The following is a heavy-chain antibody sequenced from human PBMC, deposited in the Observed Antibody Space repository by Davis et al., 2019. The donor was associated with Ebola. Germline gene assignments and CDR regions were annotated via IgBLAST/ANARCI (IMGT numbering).Heavy chain of an antibody. V-gene: IGHV1-46*01. D-gene: IGHD6-19*01. J-gene: IGHJ4*02. Sequence: ASVKVSCKASGYTFTSYYMHWVRQAPGQGLEWMGIINPTGGSTSYAQKFQGRVTMTRDTSTSTVYMELSSLRSEDTAVYYCARVGIPWLVRGYFDYWGQGTLVTVSS. CDR3: ARVGIPWLVRGYFDY. CDR2: INPTGGST. CDR1: GYTFTSYY.